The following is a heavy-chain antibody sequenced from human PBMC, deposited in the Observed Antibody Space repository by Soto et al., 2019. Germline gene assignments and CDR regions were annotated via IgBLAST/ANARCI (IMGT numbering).Heavy chain of an antibody. V-gene: IGHV1-18*01. Sequence: ASVKVSCKASGYTFTSYGISWVRQAPGQGLEWMGWISAYSGSTNYAQKFQGRVTMTRDTSTSTVYMELSSLRSEDTAVYYCARDYYDSSGYYYERPAEYFQHWGQGTLVTVSS. J-gene: IGHJ1*01. D-gene: IGHD3-22*01. CDR1: GYTFTSYG. CDR3: ARDYYDSSGYYYERPAEYFQH. CDR2: ISAYSGST.